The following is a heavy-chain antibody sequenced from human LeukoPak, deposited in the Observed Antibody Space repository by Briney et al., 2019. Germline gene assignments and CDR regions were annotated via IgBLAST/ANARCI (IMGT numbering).Heavy chain of an antibody. D-gene: IGHD5-24*01. CDR3: AREKDGYNWGGYYYGMDV. J-gene: IGHJ6*02. Sequence: ASVTVSCKASGYTFTSYAMNWVRQAPGQGLEWMGWINTNTGNPTYAQGFTGRFVFSLDTSVSTAYLQISSLKAEDTAVYYCAREKDGYNWGGYYYGMDVWGQGTTVTVSS. CDR2: INTNTGNP. V-gene: IGHV7-4-1*02. CDR1: GYTFTSYA.